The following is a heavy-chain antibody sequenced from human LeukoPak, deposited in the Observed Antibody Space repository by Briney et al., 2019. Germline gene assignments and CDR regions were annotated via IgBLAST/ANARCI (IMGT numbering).Heavy chain of an antibody. V-gene: IGHV3-30*18. CDR3: AKALDCSSTSCRRGLYYYYGMDV. CDR1: GFTFSSYG. J-gene: IGHJ6*02. Sequence: GGSLRLSCAASGFTFSSYGMHWVRQPPGKGLEWVAVISYDGSNKYYADSVKGRFTISRDNSKNTLYLQMNSLRAEDTAVYYCAKALDCSSTSCRRGLYYYYGMDVWGQGTTVTVSS. D-gene: IGHD2-2*01. CDR2: ISYDGSNK.